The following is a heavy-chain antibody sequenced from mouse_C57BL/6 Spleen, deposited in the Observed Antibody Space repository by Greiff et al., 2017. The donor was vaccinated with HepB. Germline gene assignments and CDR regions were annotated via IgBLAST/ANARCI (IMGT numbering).Heavy chain of an antibody. CDR2: IDPSDSYT. Sequence: QVQLQQPGAELVKPGASVKLSCKASGYTFTSYWMQWVKQRPGQGLEWIGEIDPSDSYTNYNQKFKGKATLTVDTSSSTAYMQLSSMTSEDSAVYYCAGGAITTVEATAWFAYWGQGTLVTVAA. CDR1: GYTFTSYW. J-gene: IGHJ3*01. CDR3: AGGAITTVEATAWFAY. D-gene: IGHD1-1*01. V-gene: IGHV1-50*01.